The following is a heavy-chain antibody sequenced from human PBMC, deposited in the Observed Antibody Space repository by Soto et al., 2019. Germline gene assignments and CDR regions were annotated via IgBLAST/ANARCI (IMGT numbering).Heavy chain of an antibody. CDR1: GYSFTSYW. V-gene: IGHV5-51*01. Sequence: GESLKISCKGSGYSFTSYWIGWVRQMPGKGLEWMGIIYPGDSDTRYSPSFQGQVTISADKSISTAYLQWSSLKASDTAMYYCARHAPQTTVVTPQVYYYGMDVWGQGTTVTVSS. CDR2: IYPGDSDT. J-gene: IGHJ6*02. CDR3: ARHAPQTTVVTPQVYYYGMDV. D-gene: IGHD4-17*01.